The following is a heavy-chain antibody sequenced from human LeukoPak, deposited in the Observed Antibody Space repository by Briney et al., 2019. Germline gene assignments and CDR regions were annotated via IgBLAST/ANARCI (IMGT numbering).Heavy chain of an antibody. V-gene: IGHV4-4*07. CDR3: ARGIAARPASFNYYYYMDV. D-gene: IGHD6-6*01. CDR2: IYTCGRT. CDR1: GGSISSYY. Sequence: PSETLSLTCTVSGGSISSYYWSWIRQPAGKGLEWIGRIYTCGRTNYNPSLKSRVTMSVDTSKNQFSLKLSSVTAADTAVYYCARGIAARPASFNYYYYMDVWGKGTTVTVSS. J-gene: IGHJ6*03.